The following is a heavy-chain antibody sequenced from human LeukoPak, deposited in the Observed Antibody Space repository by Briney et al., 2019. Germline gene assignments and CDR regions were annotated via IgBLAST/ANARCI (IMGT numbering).Heavy chain of an antibody. D-gene: IGHD6-6*01. CDR2: ISSSSSYI. V-gene: IGHV3-21*01. CDR3: ARFPEYSSSSPVN. J-gene: IGHJ4*02. Sequence: GGSLRLSCAASGFTFSSYSMNWVRQAPGKGLEWVSSISSSSSYIYYADSVKGRFTISRDNAKNSLYLQMNSLRAEDTAVYYCARFPEYSSSSPVNWGQGTLVTVSS. CDR1: GFTFSSYS.